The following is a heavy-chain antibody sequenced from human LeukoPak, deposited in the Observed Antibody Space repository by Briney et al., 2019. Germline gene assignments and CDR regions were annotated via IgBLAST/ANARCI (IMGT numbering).Heavy chain of an antibody. CDR2: ISGSGGST. J-gene: IGHJ4*02. D-gene: IGHD6-13*01. V-gene: IGHV3-23*01. CDR1: GFTFDDYA. CDR3: AKDSFPFYSSSWYFDY. Sequence: PGGSLRLSCAASGFTFDDYAMSWVRQAPGKGLEWVSAISGSGGSTYYADSVKGRFTISRDNSKNTLYLQMNSLRAEDTAVYYCAKDSFPFYSSSWYFDYWGQGTLVTVSS.